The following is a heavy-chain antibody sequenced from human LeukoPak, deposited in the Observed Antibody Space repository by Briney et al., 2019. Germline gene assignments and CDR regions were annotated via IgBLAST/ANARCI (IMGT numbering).Heavy chain of an antibody. CDR3: AKDRYSYGPTYYFDY. Sequence: PGGSLRLSCAASGFTFDDYAMHWVRQAPGKGLEWVSAISGSGGSTYYADSVKGRFTISRDNSKNTLYLQMNSLRAEDTAVYYCAKDRYSYGPTYYFDYWGQGTLVTVSS. D-gene: IGHD5-18*01. J-gene: IGHJ4*02. CDR1: GFTFDDYA. V-gene: IGHV3-23*01. CDR2: ISGSGGST.